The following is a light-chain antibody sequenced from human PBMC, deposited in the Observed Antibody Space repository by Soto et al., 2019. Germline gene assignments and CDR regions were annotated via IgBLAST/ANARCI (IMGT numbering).Light chain of an antibody. CDR2: AAS. Sequence: EIVLTQSPGTLSLSPGERATLSCRASQSVTSSYLAWYQQKPGQAPRLLIYAASRRATGSPDRFSGSGSGTDFTLTISRLEPEDFAVYYCQQYGSSPQPFGQGTKVEIK. CDR3: QQYGSSPQP. CDR1: QSVTSSY. J-gene: IGKJ1*01. V-gene: IGKV3-20*01.